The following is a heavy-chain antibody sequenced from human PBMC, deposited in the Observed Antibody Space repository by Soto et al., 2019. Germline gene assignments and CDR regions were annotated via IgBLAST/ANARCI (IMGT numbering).Heavy chain of an antibody. CDR3: AREFYYFESIGRQYYFDY. D-gene: IGHD3-22*01. Sequence: ASVKVSCKASGYTLTSCYIHWVRQAPGQGLEWMGIINPSNGATSYAQKLQGRVTMTRDTSTSTVYMELSSLRYEDTAVYYCAREFYYFESIGRQYYFDYWGQGTLVTVS. CDR1: GYTLTSCY. V-gene: IGHV1-46*04. CDR2: INPSNGAT. J-gene: IGHJ4*02.